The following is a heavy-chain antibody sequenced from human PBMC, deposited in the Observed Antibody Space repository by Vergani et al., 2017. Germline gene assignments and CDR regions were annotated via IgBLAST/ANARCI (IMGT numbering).Heavy chain of an antibody. J-gene: IGHJ5*01. V-gene: IGHV4-38-2*02. D-gene: IGHD3-10*01. CDR3: GVIMVRSPRPDNWFDS. Sequence: QIQLQESGPGLVKPSETLSLTCSVSGYSISRGFYWAWIRQTPEKGLEWIGGMFHTGEASNSPSLQSRVAFSMDTSKNQFCLQLTSVTAADTAVYFCGVIMVRSPRPDNWFDSWGRGTLVTVSS. CDR1: GYSISRGFY. CDR2: MFHTGEA.